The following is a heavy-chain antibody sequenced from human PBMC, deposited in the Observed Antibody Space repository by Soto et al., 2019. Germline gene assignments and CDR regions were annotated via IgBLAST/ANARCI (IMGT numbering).Heavy chain of an antibody. J-gene: IGHJ4*02. Sequence: GGSLRLSCAASGFTFSSYSMNWVRQAPGKGLEWVSSISSSSSYIYYAGSVKGRFTISRDNAKNSLYLQMNSLRAEDTAVYYCARDGYDILTGYYSGSDYWGQGTLVTVSS. CDR1: GFTFSSYS. V-gene: IGHV3-21*01. D-gene: IGHD3-9*01. CDR2: ISSSSSYI. CDR3: ARDGYDILTGYYSGSDY.